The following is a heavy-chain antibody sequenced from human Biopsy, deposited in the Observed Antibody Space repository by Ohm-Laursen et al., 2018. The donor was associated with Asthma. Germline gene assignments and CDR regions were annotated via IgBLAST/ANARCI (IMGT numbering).Heavy chain of an antibody. Sequence: SETLSLTCTVSGGSISSSSYYWGWIRRPPGKGLEFIGTIYYSGSTNYNPSLKSRVTLSVDTSNNQFSLKLSSVTAADTAFYYCARVWAGGFDSWGQGTLVTVSS. CDR3: ARVWAGGFDS. V-gene: IGHV4-39*07. CDR2: IYYSGST. J-gene: IGHJ4*02. CDR1: GGSISSSSYY. D-gene: IGHD6-19*01.